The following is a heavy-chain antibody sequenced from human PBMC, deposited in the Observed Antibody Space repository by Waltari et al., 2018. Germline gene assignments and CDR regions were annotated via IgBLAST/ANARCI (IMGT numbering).Heavy chain of an antibody. V-gene: IGHV4-34*01. CDR2: INHSGST. D-gene: IGHD6-19*01. Sequence: QVQLQQWGAGLLKPSETLSLTCAVYGGSFSGYYWSWIRQPPGKGLEWIGEINHSGSTNYNPSLKSRVTISVDTSKNQFSLKLSSVTAADTAVYYCARGGQWLVGYYYYGMDVWGQGTTVTVSS. CDR3: ARGGQWLVGYYYYGMDV. J-gene: IGHJ6*02. CDR1: GGSFSGYY.